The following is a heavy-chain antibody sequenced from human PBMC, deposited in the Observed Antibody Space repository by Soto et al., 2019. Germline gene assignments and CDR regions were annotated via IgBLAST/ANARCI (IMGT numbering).Heavy chain of an antibody. V-gene: IGHV4-34*01. D-gene: IGHD3-22*01. J-gene: IGHJ5*02. CDR1: GGSFSGYY. CDR2: INHSVST. CDR3: ARAPRITMIVNWFDP. Sequence: SETLSLTCAVYGGSFSGYYWSWIRQPPGKGLEWIGEINHSVSTNYNPSLKSRVTISVDTSKNQFSLKLSSVTAADTAVYYCARAPRITMIVNWFDPWGQGTLVTVSS.